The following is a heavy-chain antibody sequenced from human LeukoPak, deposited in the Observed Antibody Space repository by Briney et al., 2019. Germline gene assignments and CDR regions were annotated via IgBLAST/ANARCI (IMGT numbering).Heavy chain of an antibody. V-gene: IGHV3-49*04. CDR1: GFTFSDYS. CDR2: IITKAHGGTA. CDR3: SRDPTTLARGYFDY. D-gene: IGHD4-11*01. Sequence: GGSLRLSCTASGFTFSDYSMSWVRQAPGKGLDWVVFIITKAHGGTAEYAAYVKDRFTISRDDSKSIAHLQMNSLKIEDTAVYYCSRDPTTLARGYFDYWGQGTLVTVSS. J-gene: IGHJ4*02.